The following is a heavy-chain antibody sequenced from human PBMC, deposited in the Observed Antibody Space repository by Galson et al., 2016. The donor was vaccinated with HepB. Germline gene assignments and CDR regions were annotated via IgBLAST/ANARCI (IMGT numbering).Heavy chain of an antibody. CDR2: ISWDSDSI. D-gene: IGHD2-15*01. J-gene: IGHJ4*02. CDR1: AFTFSTYC. Sequence: SLRLSCAASAFTFSTYCMHWVRQAPGKGLEWVSGISWDSDSICYVDSVKGRFTISRDDAKNSFYLQMNSLRVEDTALYYCEAYCGRGSCHGVESWGQGTLVTVSS. CDR3: EAYCGRGSCHGVES. V-gene: IGHV3-48*04.